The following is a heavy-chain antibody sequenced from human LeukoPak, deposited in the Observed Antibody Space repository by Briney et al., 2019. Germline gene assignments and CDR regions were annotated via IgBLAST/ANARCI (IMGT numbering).Heavy chain of an antibody. J-gene: IGHJ3*02. Sequence: ASVKVSCKASGYTFTSYDINWVRQATGQGLEWMGWMNPNSGNTGYAQKLQGRVTMTRNTSISTAYMELSSLRSEDTAVYYCARDLVSTTVVTPYAFDIWGQGTMVTVSS. D-gene: IGHD4-23*01. V-gene: IGHV1-8*01. CDR1: GYTFTSYD. CDR3: ARDLVSTTVVTPYAFDI. CDR2: MNPNSGNT.